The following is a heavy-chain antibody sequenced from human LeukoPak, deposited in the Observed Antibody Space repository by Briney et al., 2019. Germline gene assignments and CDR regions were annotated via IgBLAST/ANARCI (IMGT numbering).Heavy chain of an antibody. V-gene: IGHV4-39*01. CDR3: ARHEELLRNFDY. J-gene: IGHJ4*02. D-gene: IGHD1-26*01. Sequence: SETLSLTCTVSGGSISSSCYYWGWIRQPPGKGLEWIGSIYYSGSTYYNPPLKSRVTISVDTSKNQFSLKLSSVTAADTAVYYCARHEELLRNFDYWGQGTLVTVSS. CDR1: GGSISSSCYY. CDR2: IYYSGST.